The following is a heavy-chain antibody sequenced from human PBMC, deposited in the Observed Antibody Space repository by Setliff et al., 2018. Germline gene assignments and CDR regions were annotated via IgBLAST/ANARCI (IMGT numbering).Heavy chain of an antibody. CDR1: GDSISSRRNY. Sequence: SETLSLTCTVSGDSISSRRNYWGWIRQPAGKGLEWIGQIYTSWSTNYNPSLKSRATISLDTSTNQFSLSLSSVTATDTAVYYCANCRYQVPYDYWGQGTLVTVSS. CDR2: IYTSWST. J-gene: IGHJ4*02. D-gene: IGHD2-2*01. V-gene: IGHV4-61*09. CDR3: ANCRYQVPYDY.